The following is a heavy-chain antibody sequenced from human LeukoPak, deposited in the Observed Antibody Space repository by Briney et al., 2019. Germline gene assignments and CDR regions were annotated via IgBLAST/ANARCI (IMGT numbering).Heavy chain of an antibody. CDR2: ISAYNGNT. J-gene: IGHJ4*02. Sequence: GASVKVSCKASGYTFTSYGISWVRQAPGQGLEWMGWISAYNGNTSYAQKLQGRVTMTTDTSTSTAYMELRSLRSDDTAVYYCARVDGSGSYYPYYFDYWGQGTLVTVSS. CDR1: GYTFTSYG. V-gene: IGHV1-18*04. CDR3: ARVDGSGSYYPYYFDY. D-gene: IGHD3-10*01.